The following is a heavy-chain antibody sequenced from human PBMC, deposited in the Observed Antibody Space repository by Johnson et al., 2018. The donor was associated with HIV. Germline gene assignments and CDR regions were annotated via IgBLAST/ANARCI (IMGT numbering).Heavy chain of an antibody. V-gene: IGHV3-23*04. J-gene: IGHJ3*02. Sequence: VQVVESGGGLVQPGGSLRLSCAASGFTFSSYAMSWVRQAPGKGLEWVSAISGSGGTTYYADFVKGRFTISRDNSKNTLYLQMNSLRAEDTAVYYCAAPSLGGATFDAFDIWGQGTMVTVSS. CDR3: AAPSLGGATFDAFDI. CDR2: ISGSGGTT. CDR1: GFTFSSYA. D-gene: IGHD1-26*01.